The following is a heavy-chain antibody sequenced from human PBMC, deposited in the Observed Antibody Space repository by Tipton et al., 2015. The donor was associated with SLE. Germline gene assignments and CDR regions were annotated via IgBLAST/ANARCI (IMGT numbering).Heavy chain of an antibody. D-gene: IGHD6-13*01. V-gene: IGHV4-34*01. CDR2: INHSGGT. CDR1: GGSFSGYY. J-gene: IGHJ4*02. Sequence: TLSLTCAVYGGSFSGYYWSWIRQPPGKGLEWIGEINHSGGTNYNPSLKSRVTISVDTSKNQFSLKLSSVTAADTAVYYCARAGTWGLDYWGQGTLVTVSS. CDR3: ARAGTWGLDY.